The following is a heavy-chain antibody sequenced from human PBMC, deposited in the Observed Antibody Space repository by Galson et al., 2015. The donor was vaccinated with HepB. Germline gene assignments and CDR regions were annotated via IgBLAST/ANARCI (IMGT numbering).Heavy chain of an antibody. CDR3: ARDDDSSGRNED. Sequence: SLRLSCAASGFTFSSYAMSWVRQAPGKGLEWVSAISGSGGSTYYADSVKGRFTISRDNSKNTLYLQMNSLRAEDTAVYYCARDDDSSGRNEDWGQGTLVTVSS. J-gene: IGHJ4*02. D-gene: IGHD3-22*01. CDR2: ISGSGGST. CDR1: GFTFSSYA. V-gene: IGHV3-23*01.